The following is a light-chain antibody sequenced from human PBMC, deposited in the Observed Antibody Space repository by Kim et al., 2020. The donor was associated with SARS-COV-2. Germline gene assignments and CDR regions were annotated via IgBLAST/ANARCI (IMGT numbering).Light chain of an antibody. J-gene: IGKJ1*01. CDR3: QKYNSAPWT. Sequence: DIQMTQSPSSLSASVGDGVTITCRASQGINRDLAWYQQRPGKVPKLLIYGASTLQSGVPSRFSGGGSGTDFTLTINGLQPEDVATYYCQKYNSAPWTFGQETKLEI. CDR2: GAS. CDR1: QGINRD. V-gene: IGKV1-27*01.